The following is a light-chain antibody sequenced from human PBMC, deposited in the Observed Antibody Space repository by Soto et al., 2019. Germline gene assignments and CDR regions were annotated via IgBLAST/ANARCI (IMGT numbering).Light chain of an antibody. CDR2: DAS. CDR1: QSVSSY. J-gene: IGKJ5*01. V-gene: IGKV3-11*01. CDR3: RQRGDRPPS. Sequence: ERVITQAPATLSVSPGERATLSCRASQSVSSYLAWYQQKPGQAPGLLIYDASNRATGIPARFSGSGSGTDFTRTIGSLEPEEFARYYCRQRGDRPPSFAEGAGLET.